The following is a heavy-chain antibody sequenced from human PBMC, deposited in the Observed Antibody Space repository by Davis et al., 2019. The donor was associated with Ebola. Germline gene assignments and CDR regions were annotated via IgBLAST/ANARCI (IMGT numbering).Heavy chain of an antibody. Sequence: GESLKISCAASGFTFSSYAMSWVRQAPGKGLEWVSYISSSSSTIYYADSVKGRFTISRDNAKNSLYLQMNSLRDEDTAVYYCARALDSSGYYYGASDAFDIWGQGTMVTVSS. CDR2: ISSSSSTI. V-gene: IGHV3-48*02. J-gene: IGHJ3*02. CDR1: GFTFSSYA. D-gene: IGHD3-22*01. CDR3: ARALDSSGYYYGASDAFDI.